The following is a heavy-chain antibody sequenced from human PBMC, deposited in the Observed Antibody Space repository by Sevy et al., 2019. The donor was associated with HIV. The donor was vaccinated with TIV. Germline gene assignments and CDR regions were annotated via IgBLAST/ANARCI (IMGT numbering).Heavy chain of an antibody. CDR2: ISSRGSTI. CDR3: ARVRYTYWSYYFDY. J-gene: IGHJ4*02. Sequence: GGSLRLSCAASEFTFSDYYISWIRQAPGKGLEWVTYISSRGSTIYYADSVKGRFTISRDNAKNSLYLQMNSLRAEDTAVYYCARVRYTYWSYYFDYWGQGTLVTVS. D-gene: IGHD1-1*01. V-gene: IGHV3-11*01. CDR1: EFTFSDYY.